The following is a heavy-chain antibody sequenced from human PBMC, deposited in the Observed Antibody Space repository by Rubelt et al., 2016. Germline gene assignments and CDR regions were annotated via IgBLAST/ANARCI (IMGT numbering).Heavy chain of an antibody. J-gene: IGHJ4*02. Sequence: QVQLVQSGAEVKKPGASVKVSCKASGYTFSNYGISWVRQAPGQGLQWMGWISAYNGNTKYAQNHQGRDTFTADMSTRTAYMGLSSLRSEETAIYYCAAGEGYNYIDDYWGQGTLVTVSS. V-gene: IGHV1-18*01. CDR3: AAGEGYNYIDDY. D-gene: IGHD5-24*01. CDR2: ISAYNGNT. CDR1: GYTFSNYG.